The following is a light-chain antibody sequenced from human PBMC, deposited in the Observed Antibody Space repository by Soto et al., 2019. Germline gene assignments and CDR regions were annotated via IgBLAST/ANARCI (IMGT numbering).Light chain of an antibody. CDR2: GAS. V-gene: IGKV1-27*01. Sequence: DIQMTQSPSSRSASGGDTVTITCRASQDIINHLAWYQQRPGKVPNLLIYGASTLHSGVPSRFRGSGSGTHFTLTISSLQPEDVATYYCQNYHLALGTFGQGTRLEIK. J-gene: IGKJ5*01. CDR3: QNYHLALGT. CDR1: QDIINH.